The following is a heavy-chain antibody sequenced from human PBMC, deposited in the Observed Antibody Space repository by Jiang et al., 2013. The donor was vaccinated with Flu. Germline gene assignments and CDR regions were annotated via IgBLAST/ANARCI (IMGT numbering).Heavy chain of an antibody. D-gene: IGHD3-22*01. V-gene: IGHV5-51*01. J-gene: IGHJ4*02. CDR2: IYPGDSDT. CDR3: ARRLGYYDSSGYADY. Sequence: MPGKGLEWMGIIYPGDSDTRYSPSFQGQVTISADKSISTAYLQWSSLKASDTAMYYCARRLGYYDSSGYADYWGQGTLVTVSS.